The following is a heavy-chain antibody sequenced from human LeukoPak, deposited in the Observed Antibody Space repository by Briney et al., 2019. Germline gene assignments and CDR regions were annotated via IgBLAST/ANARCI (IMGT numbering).Heavy chain of an antibody. CDR2: ICYSGST. CDR1: GYSISSFYY. CDR3: ARGSFEFEY. J-gene: IGHJ4*02. V-gene: IGHV4-38-2*01. D-gene: IGHD1-26*01. Sequence: PSETLSLTSAVSGYSISSFYYGGRTRQPPGKWLDWIGSICYSGSTYYSPSLKSRITIALATSKTHFALKLKSVTAADTAVYYCARGSFEFEYWGQGTLVTVSS.